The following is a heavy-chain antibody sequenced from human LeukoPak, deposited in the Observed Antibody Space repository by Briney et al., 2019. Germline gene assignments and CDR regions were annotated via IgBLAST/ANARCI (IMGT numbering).Heavy chain of an antibody. CDR3: APRPYSRSWYGDV. CDR2: INHSGST. J-gene: IGHJ6*04. V-gene: IGHV4-34*01. Sequence: SETLSLTCAVYGGSFSGYYWSWIRQPPGKGLEWIGEINHSGSTKYNPSLKSRVTISVDRSKNQFSLKVSSVTAADTAVYYCAPRPYSRSWYGDVWGKGTTVTISS. CDR1: GGSFSGYY. D-gene: IGHD6-13*01.